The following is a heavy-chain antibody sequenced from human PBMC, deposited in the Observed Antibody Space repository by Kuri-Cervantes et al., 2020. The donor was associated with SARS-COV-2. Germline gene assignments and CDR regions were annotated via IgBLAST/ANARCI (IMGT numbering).Heavy chain of an antibody. Sequence: GGSLRLSCAASGFTFSSYGMHWVRQAPGKGLVWVSRINPDGSYTNNADSVKGRFTLSRDNAKNMLFLQMNSLRAEDTAVYYCVRDGGHWNFDYWGQGTLVTVSS. CDR1: GFTFSSYG. V-gene: IGHV3-74*01. CDR2: INPDGSYT. J-gene: IGHJ4*02. D-gene: IGHD1-1*01. CDR3: VRDGGHWNFDY.